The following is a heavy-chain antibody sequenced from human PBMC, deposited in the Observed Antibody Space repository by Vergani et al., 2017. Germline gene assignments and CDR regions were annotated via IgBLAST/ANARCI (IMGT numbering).Heavy chain of an antibody. CDR3: ARGPPGSTSWYYYYYMDV. D-gene: IGHD2-2*01. J-gene: IGHJ6*03. CDR2: MNPNSGNT. Sequence: QVQLVQSGAEVKKPGASVKVSCKASGYTFTSYDINWVRQATGQGLEWMGWMNPNSGNTGYAQKFQGRVTMTRNTSISTAYMELSSLRSEDTAVYYCARGPPGSTSWYYYYYMDVWGKGTTVTVSS. V-gene: IGHV1-8*01. CDR1: GYTFTSYD.